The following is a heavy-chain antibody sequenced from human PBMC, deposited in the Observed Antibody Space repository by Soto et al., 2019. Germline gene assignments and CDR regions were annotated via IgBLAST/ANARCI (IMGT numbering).Heavy chain of an antibody. CDR1: GLTIGDYW. Sequence: EVQLVESGGGVVQPGGSLRLSCAASGLTIGDYWMSWVRQAPGKGLEWVANIKQDGSEKYYVDSVKGRFTISRDSAKNSLYLQMNSLRGDDTAVYYCARTIVVVVPDNFDHWGQGTLVTVSS. D-gene: IGHD3-22*01. V-gene: IGHV3-7*01. CDR2: IKQDGSEK. J-gene: IGHJ4*02. CDR3: ARTIVVVVPDNFDH.